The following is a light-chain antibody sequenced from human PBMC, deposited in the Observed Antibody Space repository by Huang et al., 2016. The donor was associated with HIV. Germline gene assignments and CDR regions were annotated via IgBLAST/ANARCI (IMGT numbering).Light chain of an antibody. V-gene: IGKV3-15*01. J-gene: IGKJ5*01. CDR1: QSVSSN. Sequence: EIVMTQSPATLSVSPGERATLSCRASQSVSSNLAWYQQQPGQAPRLLIYGASTRATGIPARCSGSGSGTEFTLTISSLQSEDFAVYYCQQYNNWPPLITFGQGTRLEIK. CDR3: QQYNNWPPLIT. CDR2: GAS.